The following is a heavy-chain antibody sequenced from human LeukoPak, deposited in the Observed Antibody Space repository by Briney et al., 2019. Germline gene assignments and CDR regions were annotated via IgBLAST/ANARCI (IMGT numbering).Heavy chain of an antibody. CDR2: ISGSGGST. CDR3: AKTVSSGWYGDAFDI. Sequence: PGGSPRLSCAASGFTFSSYAMSWVRQAPGKGLEWVSAISGSGGSTYYADSVKGRFTISRDNSKNTLYLQMNSLRAEDTAVYYCAKTVSSGWYGDAFDIWGQGTMVTVSS. V-gene: IGHV3-23*01. CDR1: GFTFSSYA. D-gene: IGHD6-19*01. J-gene: IGHJ3*02.